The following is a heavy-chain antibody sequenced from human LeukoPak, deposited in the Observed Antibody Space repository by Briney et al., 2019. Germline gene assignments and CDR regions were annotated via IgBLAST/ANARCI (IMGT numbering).Heavy chain of an antibody. D-gene: IGHD2-15*01. V-gene: IGHV4-38-2*02. J-gene: IGHJ4*02. CDR1: GYSISSGYY. Sequence: SETLSLTCTVSGYSISSGYYWGWIRQPPGKGLEWIGSIYHSGSTYYNPSLKSRATISVDTSKNQFSLKLSSVTAADTAVYYCARAVPAYNSRGVSTNGGFDYWGQGTLVTVSS. CDR3: ARAVPAYNSRGVSTNGGFDY. CDR2: IYHSGST.